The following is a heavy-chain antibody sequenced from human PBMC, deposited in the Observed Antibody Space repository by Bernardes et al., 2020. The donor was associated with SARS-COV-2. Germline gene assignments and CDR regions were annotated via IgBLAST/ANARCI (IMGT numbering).Heavy chain of an antibody. CDR1: GFSFSGSA. CDR2: IRSKANSYAT. V-gene: IGHV3-73*01. J-gene: IGHJ4*02. CDR3: TSGSYQLSTSGY. Sequence: GGSLRLSCAASGFSFSGSAMHWVRQASGKGLEWVGRIRSKANSYATTYAASVKGRFTISRDDSINTAYLQMNSLKTEDTAVYYCTSGSYQLSTSGYWGQGTLVTVSS. D-gene: IGHD1-26*01.